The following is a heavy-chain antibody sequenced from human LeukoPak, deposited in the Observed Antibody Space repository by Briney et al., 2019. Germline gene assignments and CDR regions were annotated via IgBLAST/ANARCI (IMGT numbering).Heavy chain of an antibody. J-gene: IGHJ4*02. D-gene: IGHD6-19*01. CDR3: ARGVPTIFSSGWPLDY. Sequence: GGSLRLSCAASGFTVSSNYMSWVRQAPGKGLEWVSVIYSGGSIYYADSVKGRFTISRDNSKNTLYLQMNSLRAEDTAVYYCARGVPTIFSSGWPLDYWGQGTLVTVSS. CDR2: IYSGGSI. V-gene: IGHV3-66*01. CDR1: GFTVSSNY.